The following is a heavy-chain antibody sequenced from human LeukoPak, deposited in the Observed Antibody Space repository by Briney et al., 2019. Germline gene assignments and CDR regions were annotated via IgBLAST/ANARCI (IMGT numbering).Heavy chain of an antibody. V-gene: IGHV4-39*01. CDR1: VGSISSSGYY. Sequence: SETLSLTCTVSVGSISSSGYYWGWIRQPPGKGLEWIGSIYYSGSTYYNPSLKSRVTISVDTSKNQFSLKLSSVTAADTAVYYCARSAIDAFDIWGQGTMVTVSS. CDR2: IYYSGST. D-gene: IGHD6-25*01. CDR3: ARSAIDAFDI. J-gene: IGHJ3*02.